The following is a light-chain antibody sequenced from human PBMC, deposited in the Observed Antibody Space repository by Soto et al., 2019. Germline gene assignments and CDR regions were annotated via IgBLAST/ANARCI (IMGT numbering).Light chain of an antibody. CDR2: SAS. CDR1: QSFTSNY. V-gene: IGKV3-20*01. Sequence: EIVLTQSPGTLSLSPGERATLSWGASQSFTSNYLAWYQQKPGQTPRLLIYSASSRATGIPDRVSGSGSGTEFTLTISRLEPEDFEVYYCQQYGNSPYTFGQGTKVDIK. CDR3: QQYGNSPYT. J-gene: IGKJ2*01.